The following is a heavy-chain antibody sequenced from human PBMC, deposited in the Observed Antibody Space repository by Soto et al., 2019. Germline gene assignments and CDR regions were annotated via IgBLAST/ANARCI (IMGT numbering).Heavy chain of an antibody. D-gene: IGHD6-19*01. Sequence: QLQLQESGPGLVKPSETLSLTCTVSGGSISGSSYFWGWIRQPPGKGLEWIGSIYFSGSASYNPSLRSRLTISVDTPTNQFSLKLSSVTAADTAVYYCARHVGDSSGRRWFDPWGQGSLVTVSS. V-gene: IGHV4-39*01. CDR2: IYFSGSA. CDR3: ARHVGDSSGRRWFDP. J-gene: IGHJ5*02. CDR1: GGSISGSSYF.